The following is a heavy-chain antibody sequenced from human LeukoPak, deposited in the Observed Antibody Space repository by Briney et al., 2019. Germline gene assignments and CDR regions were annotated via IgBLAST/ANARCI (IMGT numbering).Heavy chain of an antibody. J-gene: IGHJ4*02. CDR2: INPSGGST. V-gene: IGHV1-46*01. CDR1: RYTFTSYY. Sequence: ASVKDSCEASRYTFTSYYMHWVRQAPGQGLEWMGIINPSGGSTSYAQKFQGRVTMTRDTSTSTVYMELSSLRSEDTAVYYCARGYRIQLWLPPPGYWGQGTLVTVSS. D-gene: IGHD5-18*01. CDR3: ARGYRIQLWLPPPGY.